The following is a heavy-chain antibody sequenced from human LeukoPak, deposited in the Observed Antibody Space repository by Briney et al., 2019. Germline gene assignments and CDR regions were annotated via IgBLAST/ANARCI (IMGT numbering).Heavy chain of an antibody. CDR2: IGSTGGST. CDR1: GFTFSSYA. J-gene: IGHJ4*02. V-gene: IGHV3-64*01. D-gene: IGHD6-13*01. Sequence: PGGSLRLSCAASGFTFSSYAMHWVRQAPGKGLEYVSAIGSTGGSTYYANSVKGRFTISRDNSKNTLYLQMNSLRAEDTAVYYCAKDSEQLAYYFDYWGQGTLVTVSS. CDR3: AKDSEQLAYYFDY.